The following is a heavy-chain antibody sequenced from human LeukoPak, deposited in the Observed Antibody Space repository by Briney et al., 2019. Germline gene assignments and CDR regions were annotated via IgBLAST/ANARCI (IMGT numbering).Heavy chain of an antibody. D-gene: IGHD6-13*01. J-gene: IGHJ6*03. CDR2: ITSSSYI. Sequence: GGSLRLSCAASGFTFSSYTMNWVRQAPGKGLGWVSSITSSSYIYYADSVKGRFTISRDNAKNSLCLQMNSLRAEDTAVYYCARGYSSSWHHYYYYMDVWGKGTTVTVSS. CDR3: ARGYSSSWHHYYYYMDV. V-gene: IGHV3-21*01. CDR1: GFTFSSYT.